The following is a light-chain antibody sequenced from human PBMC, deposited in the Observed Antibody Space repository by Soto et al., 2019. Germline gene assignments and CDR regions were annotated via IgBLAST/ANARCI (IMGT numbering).Light chain of an antibody. V-gene: IGLV2-14*01. J-gene: IGLJ1*01. Sequence: QSVLTQPASVSASPGQSITISCTGTSSDVGGYNYVSWFQQHPGKAPKLMIYEVSNRPSGVSNRFSGSKSDNTASLTISGLQAEDEADYYCSSYTSTNTPYVFGNGTKVTVL. CDR1: SSDVGGYNY. CDR3: SSYTSTNTPYV. CDR2: EVS.